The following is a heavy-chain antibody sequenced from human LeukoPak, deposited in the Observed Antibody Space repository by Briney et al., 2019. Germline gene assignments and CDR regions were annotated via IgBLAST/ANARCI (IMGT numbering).Heavy chain of an antibody. Sequence: PGGSLRLSCAASGFTFCSYGMDWVREGPGEGLEWVAVIWYDGSNEYYADSVKGRFTISRGNSQNTLYLQMNSLRAEDTAVYYCARDVGIRLWFRDYYGLDVWGQGTTVTVSS. CDR3: ARDVGIRLWFRDYYGLDV. D-gene: IGHD5-18*01. CDR1: GFTFCSYG. J-gene: IGHJ6*02. V-gene: IGHV3-33*01. CDR2: IWYDGSNE.